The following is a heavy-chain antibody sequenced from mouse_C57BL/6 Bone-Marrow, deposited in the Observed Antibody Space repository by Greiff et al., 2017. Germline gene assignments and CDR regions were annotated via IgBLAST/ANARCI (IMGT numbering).Heavy chain of an antibody. Sequence: VQLQQSGAELVRPGASVKLSCKASGYTFTDYYINWVKQRPGQGLEWIARIYPGSGNTYYNEKFKGKATLTAEKSSSTAYMQLSSLTSEDAAVYFCARSSGYSHWYFDVWGTGTTVTVSS. CDR1: GYTFTDYY. V-gene: IGHV1-76*01. J-gene: IGHJ1*03. CDR3: ARSSGYSHWYFDV. CDR2: IYPGSGNT. D-gene: IGHD2-3*01.